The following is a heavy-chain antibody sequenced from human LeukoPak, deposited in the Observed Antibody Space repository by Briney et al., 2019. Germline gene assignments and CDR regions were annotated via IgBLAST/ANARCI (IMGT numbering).Heavy chain of an antibody. CDR1: GYSFNNFW. J-gene: IGHJ4*02. CDR2: IYPEDSET. V-gene: IGHV5-51*01. CDR3: ARSLVVVPAKFDY. D-gene: IGHD2-2*01. Sequence: GESLKISCEGFGYSFNNFWIAWVRQMPGKGPEWMGIIYPEDSETRYSPSFQGRVTIPADNSINTAFLQWSSLEASDTAIYFCARSLVVVPAKFDYWGQGTLVTVSS.